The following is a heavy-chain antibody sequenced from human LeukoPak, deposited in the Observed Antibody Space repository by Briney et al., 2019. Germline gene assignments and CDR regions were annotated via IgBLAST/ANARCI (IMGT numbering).Heavy chain of an antibody. V-gene: IGHV3-33*01. D-gene: IGHD2-21*02. CDR2: MWFDGSNT. CDR1: GFTFNNYG. CDR3: GRGNFPHCSGDCFDS. J-gene: IGHJ4*02. Sequence: QSGGSLRLPCAASGFTFNNYGMHWVRQAPGKGLEWVGVMWFDGSNTRYADSVKGRFTIARVDSKNTVYLQMNSLRVADTAVYYCGRGNFPHCSGDCFDSWGQGTLVTVSS.